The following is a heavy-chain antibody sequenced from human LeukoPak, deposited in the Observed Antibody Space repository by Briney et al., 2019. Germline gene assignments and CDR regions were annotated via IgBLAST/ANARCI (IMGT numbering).Heavy chain of an antibody. V-gene: IGHV1-69*05. J-gene: IGHJ3*02. CDR2: IIPIFGTA. CDR1: GGTFSSYA. CDR3: ARAIAAAAPRFAFDI. D-gene: IGHD6-13*01. Sequence: ASVKVSCKASGGTFSSYAISWVRQAPGQGLEWMGGIIPIFGTANYAQKFQGRVTITTDESTSTAYMELSSLRSEDTAVYCCARAIAAAAPRFAFDIWGQGTMVTVSS.